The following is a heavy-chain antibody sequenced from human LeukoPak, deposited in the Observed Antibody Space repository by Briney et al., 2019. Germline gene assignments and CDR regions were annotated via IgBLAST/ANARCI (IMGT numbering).Heavy chain of an antibody. CDR2: VSAYNGKT. CDR3: ARDLGDDKAMIFFDY. D-gene: IGHD3/OR15-3a*01. Sequence: ASVKVSCKASGYTFTDFGISWVRQAPGQGLEWMAWVSAYNGKTNYAQKFQDRVTMTTDTSASTAYMELRSLESDDTAVYYCARDLGDDKAMIFFDYWGQGTLVTVSS. CDR1: GYTFTDFG. V-gene: IGHV1-18*01. J-gene: IGHJ4*02.